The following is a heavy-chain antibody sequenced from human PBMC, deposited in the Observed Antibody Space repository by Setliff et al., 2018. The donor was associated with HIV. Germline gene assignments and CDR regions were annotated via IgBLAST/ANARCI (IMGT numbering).Heavy chain of an antibody. J-gene: IGHJ4*02. Sequence: PGGSLRLSCAASGFTFSSYGMHWIRQAPGKGPEWVSYISNSSHDIAYLDSVKGRFTISRDNAKNSLYLQMSNLRVDDTAVYYCARWSGRTGGVWGQGTLVTVSS. D-gene: IGHD3-10*01. V-gene: IGHV3-21*04. CDR3: ARWSGRTGGV. CDR1: GFTFSSYG. CDR2: ISNSSHDI.